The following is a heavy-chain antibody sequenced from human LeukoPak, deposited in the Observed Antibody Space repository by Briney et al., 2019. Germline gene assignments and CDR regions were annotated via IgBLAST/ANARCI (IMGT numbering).Heavy chain of an antibody. CDR1: GGSVSSGSYY. J-gene: IGHJ4*02. CDR3: ARGGGPTPFDY. Sequence: SETLSLTCTVSGGSVSSGSYYWSWIRQPPGKGLEWIGYIYYCGSTNYNPSLKSRVTISVDTSKNQFSLKLSSVTAADTAVYYCARGGGPTPFDYWGQGTLVTVSS. D-gene: IGHD2-15*01. V-gene: IGHV4-61*01. CDR2: IYYCGST.